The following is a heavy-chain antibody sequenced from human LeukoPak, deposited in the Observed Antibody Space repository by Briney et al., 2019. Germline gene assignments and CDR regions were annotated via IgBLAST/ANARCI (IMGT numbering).Heavy chain of an antibody. J-gene: IGHJ4*02. CDR1: GFTFSSFG. V-gene: IGHV3-30*18. CDR3: AKDSAQPYGGNLGY. Sequence: GGSLRLSCAASGFTFSSFGMHWVRQAPGKGLEWVAVISFDGNNKYYADSVKGRFTISRDNSKNTLYLQMNSLRAEDTAVYYCAKDSAQPYGGNLGYWGQGTLVTVSS. CDR2: ISFDGNNK. D-gene: IGHD4-23*01.